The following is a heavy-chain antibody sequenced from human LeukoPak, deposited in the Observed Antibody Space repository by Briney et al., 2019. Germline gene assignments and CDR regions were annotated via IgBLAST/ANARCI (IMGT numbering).Heavy chain of an antibody. CDR3: ARDGQYSGSYWAYYYYMDV. D-gene: IGHD1-26*01. CDR1: GFTFSSYE. Sequence: GGSLRLSCAASGFTFSSYEMNWVRQAPGKGLEWVANIKQDGSEKYYVDSVKGRFTISRDNAKNSLYLQMNSLRAEDTAVYYCARDGQYSGSYWAYYYYMDVWGKGTTVTVSS. CDR2: IKQDGSEK. V-gene: IGHV3-7*01. J-gene: IGHJ6*03.